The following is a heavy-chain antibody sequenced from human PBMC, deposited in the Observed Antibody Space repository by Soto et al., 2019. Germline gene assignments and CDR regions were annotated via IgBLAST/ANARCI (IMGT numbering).Heavy chain of an antibody. D-gene: IGHD6-19*01. CDR1: GFTFSSYW. CDR3: ARSWLIGWYDAFDI. V-gene: IGHV3-74*01. J-gene: IGHJ3*02. Sequence: GGSLRLSCEASGFTFSSYWMYWVRQAPAKGLVWVSRINGDGSSTSYADSVKGRFTISRDNAKNTLYLQMNSLRAEDTAVYYCARSWLIGWYDAFDIWGQGTMVTVSS. CDR2: INGDGSST.